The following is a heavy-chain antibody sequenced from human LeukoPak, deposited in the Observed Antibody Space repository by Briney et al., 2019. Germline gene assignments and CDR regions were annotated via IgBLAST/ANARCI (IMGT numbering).Heavy chain of an antibody. CDR1: GGSISSNNW. Sequence: SETQSLTCAVSGGSISSNNWWGWVRQPPGKGLEWIGEIYHSGSPNYNPSLKSRVTISVDKSRNHFSLNLSSVTAADTAVYYCARVNINNWHSCDYWGQGTLVTVSS. V-gene: IGHV4-4*02. CDR2: IYHSGSP. J-gene: IGHJ4*02. D-gene: IGHD1-1*01. CDR3: ARVNINNWHSCDY.